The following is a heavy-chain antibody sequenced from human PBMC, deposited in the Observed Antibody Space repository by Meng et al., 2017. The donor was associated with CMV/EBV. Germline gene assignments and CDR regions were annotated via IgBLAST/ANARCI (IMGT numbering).Heavy chain of an antibody. CDR2: IYSGGSST. Sequence: GGSLRLSCAASGFTFSSYAMSWVRQAPGKGLEWVSVIYSGGSSTYYADSVKGRSTISRDNSKNTLYLQMNSLRAEDTAVYYCAKDRGSYYDYWGQGTLVTVSS. V-gene: IGHV3-23*03. CDR3: AKDRGSYYDY. D-gene: IGHD1-26*01. J-gene: IGHJ4*02. CDR1: GFTFSSYA.